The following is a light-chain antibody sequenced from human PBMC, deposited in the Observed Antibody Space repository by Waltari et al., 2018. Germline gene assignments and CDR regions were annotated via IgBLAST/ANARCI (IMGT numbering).Light chain of an antibody. CDR2: LGS. J-gene: IGKJ1*01. Sequence: IVVTQSPLSLPVTPGEPASISYRSSQSLLHSNGYNYLDWYLQKPGQSPQLLIYLGSNRASGVPDRFSGSGSGTDFTLEISRVEAEDVGVYYCMQSLQALWTFGQGTKVEIK. V-gene: IGKV2-28*01. CDR1: QSLLHSNGYNY. CDR3: MQSLQALWT.